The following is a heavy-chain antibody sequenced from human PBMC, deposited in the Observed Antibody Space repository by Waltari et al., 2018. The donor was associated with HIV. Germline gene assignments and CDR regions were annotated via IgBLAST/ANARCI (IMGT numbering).Heavy chain of an antibody. CDR3: VKDSGRAADVFDL. CDR1: GFIFTDFA. Sequence: QLLESGGGLVEPGGSLRLSCGAYGFIFTDFAMDWVRQAPGKGLEWVSVIRGGGETFYADSVKGRFTISRDNSKNTLYLQMNSLRADDAAVYYCVKDSGRAADVFDLWGQGTMVTVSS. V-gene: IGHV3-23*01. D-gene: IGHD3-10*01. CDR2: IRGGGET. J-gene: IGHJ3*01.